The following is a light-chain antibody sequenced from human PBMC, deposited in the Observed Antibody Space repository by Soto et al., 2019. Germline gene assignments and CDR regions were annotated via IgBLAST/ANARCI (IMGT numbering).Light chain of an antibody. CDR2: AAA. CDR3: QLLNTYPPWT. CDR1: LGFRNY. J-gene: IGKJ1*01. Sequence: DIQLTQSPSFLSASVGDRVTITCRASLGFRNYLAWYQQKPGKAPKLLIHAAATLQSGVPSRFSGSGSGTEFTLTISSQQPEDFATYYCQLLNTYPPWTFGQGTKVEIK. V-gene: IGKV1-9*01.